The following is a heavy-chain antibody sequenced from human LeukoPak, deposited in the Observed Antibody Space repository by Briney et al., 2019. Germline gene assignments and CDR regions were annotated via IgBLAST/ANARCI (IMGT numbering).Heavy chain of an antibody. CDR3: ARGHYGSGIHQGAFDI. Sequence: QPGGSLRLSCAASGFTFTDSAMTWVRQDPGKGLEWDSLISFGGDNTYYRDSLKGRFTVSRDNSKDTLYLQMNSLRAEDTAIYHCARGHYGSGIHQGAFDIWGQGTIVTVSS. V-gene: IGHV3-23*01. CDR2: ISFGGDNT. CDR1: GFTFTDSA. J-gene: IGHJ3*02. D-gene: IGHD3-10*01.